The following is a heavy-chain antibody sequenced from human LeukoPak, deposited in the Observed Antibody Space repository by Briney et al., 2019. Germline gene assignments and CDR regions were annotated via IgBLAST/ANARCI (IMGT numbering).Heavy chain of an antibody. CDR3: ARDRYSSGWHAVLNY. CDR2: IIPIFGTA. V-gene: IGHV1-69*13. J-gene: IGHJ4*02. D-gene: IGHD6-19*01. CDR1: GGTFSSYA. Sequence: SVKVSCKASGGTFSSYAISWVRQAPGQGLEWMGGIIPIFGTANYAQKFQGRVTITADESTSTAYMELSSLRSEDTAVYYCARDRYSSGWHAVLNYWGQGTLVTVSS.